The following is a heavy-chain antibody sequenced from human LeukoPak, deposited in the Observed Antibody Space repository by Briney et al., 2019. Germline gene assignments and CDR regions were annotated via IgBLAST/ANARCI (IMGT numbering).Heavy chain of an antibody. Sequence: SVKVSCKASGGTFSSYAISWVRQAPGQGLEWMGGIIPIFGTANYAQKFQGRVTITTDESTSTAYMELSSLRSEDTAVYYCARPGSSSVLAFDIWGQGTMVTVSS. CDR3: ARPGSSSVLAFDI. J-gene: IGHJ3*02. D-gene: IGHD6-6*01. V-gene: IGHV1-69*05. CDR2: IIPIFGTA. CDR1: GGTFSSYA.